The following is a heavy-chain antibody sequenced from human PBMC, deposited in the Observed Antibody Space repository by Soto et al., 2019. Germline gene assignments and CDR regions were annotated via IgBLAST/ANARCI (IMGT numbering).Heavy chain of an antibody. CDR3: ANGGVFWRSYAPDFDY. D-gene: IGHD3-3*01. V-gene: IGHV3-23*01. J-gene: IGHJ4*02. CDR2: ISGSGGST. CDR1: GFTFSSYA. Sequence: EVQLLESGGGLVQPGGSLRLSCAASGFTFSSYAMSWVRQAPGKELEWVSAISGSGGSTYYADSVKGRFTISRDNSKNTLYLQMNSLRAEDTAVYYCANGGVFWRSYAPDFDYWGQGTLVTVSS.